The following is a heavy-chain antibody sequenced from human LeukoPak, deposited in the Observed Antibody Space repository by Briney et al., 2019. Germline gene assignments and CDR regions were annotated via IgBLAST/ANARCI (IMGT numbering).Heavy chain of an antibody. D-gene: IGHD3-22*01. CDR2: IRYDGSNK. CDR3: AKDPEHDSSGYAFDY. V-gene: IGHV3-30*02. J-gene: IGHJ4*02. Sequence: GGSLRLSCAASGFTFSSYGMHWVRQAPGKGLEWVAFIRYDGSNKYYADSVKGRFTVSRDNSKNTLYLQMNSLRAEDTAVYYCAKDPEHDSSGYAFDYWGQGTLVTASS. CDR1: GFTFSSYG.